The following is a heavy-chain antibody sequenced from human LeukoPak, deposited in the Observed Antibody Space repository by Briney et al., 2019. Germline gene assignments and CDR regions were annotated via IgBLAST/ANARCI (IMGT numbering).Heavy chain of an antibody. CDR2: IYYSGST. V-gene: IGHV4-39*01. J-gene: IGHJ4*02. Sequence: SETLSLTCTVSVGSISSSSYYWGWIRQPPGKGLEWIGSIYYSGSTYCNPSRKSRSTISVDTSKNQFSLKLSSVTAADTAVYYCARGRSRDGYRWGPRAVWANYFDYWGQGTLVTVSS. D-gene: IGHD5-24*01. CDR1: VGSISSSSYY. CDR3: ARGRSRDGYRWGPRAVWANYFDY.